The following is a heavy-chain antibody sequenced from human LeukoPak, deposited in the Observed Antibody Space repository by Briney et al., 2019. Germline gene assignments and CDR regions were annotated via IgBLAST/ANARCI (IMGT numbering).Heavy chain of an antibody. J-gene: IGHJ3*01. CDR1: GFTFSRYD. D-gene: IGHD2-2*03. CDR2: ITATGDI. V-gene: IGHV3-13*01. Sequence: HPGGSLRLSCAASGFTFSRYDMHWVRQATGKGLEWVSAITATGDIYYAGSVKGRFTLSGDSANNSLYLQMNSLRAGDTAVYYCVRVDKPLHAFDLWGQGTMVTVSS. CDR3: VRVDKPLHAFDL.